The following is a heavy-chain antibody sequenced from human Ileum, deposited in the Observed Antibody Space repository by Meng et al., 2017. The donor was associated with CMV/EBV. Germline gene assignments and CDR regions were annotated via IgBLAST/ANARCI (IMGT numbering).Heavy chain of an antibody. CDR2: IYTSGRT. CDR3: ARDLISGSYGYFQH. Sequence: QVQLQESGPRLVKPSQTLSLSCTVSGDSITKGPYSWSWVRQPAGKGLEWIGRIYTSGRTVYNPSLNNRVTISADTSKNQFSLKLNSVTAADTAVYYCARDLISGSYGYFQHWGQGTLVTVSS. V-gene: IGHV4-61*02. D-gene: IGHD1-26*01. CDR1: GDSITKGPYS. J-gene: IGHJ1*01.